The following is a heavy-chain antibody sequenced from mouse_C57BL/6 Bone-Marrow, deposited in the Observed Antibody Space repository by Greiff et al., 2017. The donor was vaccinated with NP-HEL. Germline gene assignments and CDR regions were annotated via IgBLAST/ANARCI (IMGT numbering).Heavy chain of an antibody. Sequence: VQLQQPGAELVKPGASVKMSCKASGYTFTSYWITWVKQRPGQGLEWIGDIYPGSGSTNYNEKFKSKATLTVDTSSSTAYMQLSSLTSEDSAVSYCARSTVVAPYWYFDVWGTGTTVTVSS. CDR1: GYTFTSYW. CDR2: IYPGSGST. V-gene: IGHV1-55*01. J-gene: IGHJ1*03. D-gene: IGHD1-1*01. CDR3: ARSTVVAPYWYFDV.